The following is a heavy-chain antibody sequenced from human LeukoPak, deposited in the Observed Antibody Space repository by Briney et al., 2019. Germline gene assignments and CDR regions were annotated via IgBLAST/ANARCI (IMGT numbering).Heavy chain of an antibody. CDR2: INPNSGGT. Sequence: ASVKVSCKASGYTFTGDYMHWVRQAPGQGLEWMGWINPNSGGTNYAQKFQGRVTMTRDTSISAAYMELSRLRSDDTAVYYCAREYDSSGYSYYGMDVWGQGTTVTVSS. V-gene: IGHV1-2*02. CDR1: GYTFTGDY. D-gene: IGHD3-22*01. J-gene: IGHJ6*02. CDR3: AREYDSSGYSYYGMDV.